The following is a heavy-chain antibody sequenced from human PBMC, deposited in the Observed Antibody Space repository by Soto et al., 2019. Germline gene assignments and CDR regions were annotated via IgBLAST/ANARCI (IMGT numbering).Heavy chain of an antibody. D-gene: IGHD3-22*01. CDR2: ISYDGSNK. Sequence: QVQLVESGGGVVQPGRSLRLSCAASGFTFSSYGMHWVRQAPGKGLEWVAVISYDGSNKYYADSVKGRFTISRDNSKNTRYLQMNSRRAEDTAVDYCAKDTYYYDSSANSRPDYWGQGTLVTVSS. CDR1: GFTFSSYG. CDR3: AKDTYYYDSSANSRPDY. J-gene: IGHJ4*02. V-gene: IGHV3-30*18.